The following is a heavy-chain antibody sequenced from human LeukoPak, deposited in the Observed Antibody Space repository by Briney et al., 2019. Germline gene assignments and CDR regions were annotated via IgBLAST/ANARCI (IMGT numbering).Heavy chain of an antibody. CDR3: AKTTAGYSSGRYPGWPVDY. Sequence: GGYLRLYCAASGFTFSGYAIYWVRPAPGNGLEWCSGICGSGGDTYFADSVKDRFTISRDNSKNTVFLQMNSLRAEDTAVYYCAKTTAGYSSGRYPGWPVDYWGQGTLVTVSS. CDR1: GFTFSGYA. D-gene: IGHD6-19*01. V-gene: IGHV3-23*01. J-gene: IGHJ4*02. CDR2: ICGSGGDT.